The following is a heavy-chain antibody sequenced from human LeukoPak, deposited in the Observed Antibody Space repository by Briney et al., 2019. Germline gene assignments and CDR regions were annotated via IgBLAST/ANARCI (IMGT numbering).Heavy chain of an antibody. V-gene: IGHV3-21*01. CDR3: ARVPGRRADAFDI. Sequence: GGSLRLSCAASGFTFSSYSMNWVRQAPGKGLEWVSSISSSSSYIYYADSVKGRFTISRDNAKNSLYLQMNSLRAEDTAVYYCARVPGRRADAFDIWGQGTMVTVSS. D-gene: IGHD1-26*01. CDR1: GFTFSSYS. J-gene: IGHJ3*02. CDR2: ISSSSSYI.